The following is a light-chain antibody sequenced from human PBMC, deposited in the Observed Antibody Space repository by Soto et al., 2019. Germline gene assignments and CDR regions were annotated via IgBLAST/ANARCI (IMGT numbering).Light chain of an antibody. CDR3: QQYEDLTST. CDR2: PAS. J-gene: IGKJ5*01. CDR1: QCIXSY. Sequence: AIRMTQSPSSLSASMGDSVTITCRASQCIXSYLPWYQKKPGKAPKFLXAPASTLQRGGPSRLSGSGSGTDFTLTISCLQSEDFANYYCQQYEDLTSTFGQGTRLEIK. V-gene: IGKV1-8*01.